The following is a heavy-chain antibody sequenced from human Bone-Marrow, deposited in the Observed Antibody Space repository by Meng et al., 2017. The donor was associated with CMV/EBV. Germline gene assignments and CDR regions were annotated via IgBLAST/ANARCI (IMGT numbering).Heavy chain of an antibody. D-gene: IGHD3-3*01. J-gene: IGHJ4*02. CDR2: ITSRGTYI. CDR1: GFTFSTYS. V-gene: IGHV3-21*01. Sequence: GESLKISCAASGFTFSTYSMTWVRQAPGMGLEWVSSITSRGTYIYYADSLKGRFTISRDNAKNSLSLQMNSLRAEDTAVYYCARVNNDFYDFWNGYLDIWGQGTLVTGYS. CDR3: ARVNNDFYDFWNGYLDI.